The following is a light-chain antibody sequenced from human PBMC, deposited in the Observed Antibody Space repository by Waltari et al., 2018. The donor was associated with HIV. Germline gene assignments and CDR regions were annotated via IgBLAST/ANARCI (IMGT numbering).Light chain of an antibody. CDR1: SSDVGGYNY. CDR2: EVR. CDR3: SSYTNSSTPVV. Sequence: QSALAQPASVSGSPGQSITISCTGTSSDVGGYNYVSCHQPHPGQVPKLIVYEVRKRPSGVTNRFSGSKSGNTASLSISGLQAEDEADYYCSSYTNSSTPVVFGGGTKLTVL. V-gene: IGLV2-14*01. J-gene: IGLJ2*01.